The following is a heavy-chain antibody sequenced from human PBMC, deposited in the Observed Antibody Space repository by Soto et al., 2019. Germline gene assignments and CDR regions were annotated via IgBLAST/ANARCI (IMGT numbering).Heavy chain of an antibody. Sequence: PSETLSLTCTVSGGSISSGGYYWGWIRQPPGKGLEWIGSIYYSGSTYYNPSLKSRVTISVDTSKNQFSLKLSSVTAADTAVYYCAGGNYDYIWGSYRPWYFDLWGRGTLVTVSS. CDR3: AGGNYDYIWGSYRPWYFDL. CDR2: IYYSGST. D-gene: IGHD3-16*02. V-gene: IGHV4-39*01. CDR1: GGSISSGGYY. J-gene: IGHJ2*01.